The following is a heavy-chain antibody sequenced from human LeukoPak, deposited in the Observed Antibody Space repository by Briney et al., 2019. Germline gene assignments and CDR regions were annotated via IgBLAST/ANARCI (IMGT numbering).Heavy chain of an antibody. V-gene: IGHV3-23*01. Sequence: GGSLRLSCAASGFTFSSHAMRRVRQAPGKGLAWVSAISGRGANTYYADSVKGRFTISRDNSKNTLYLQMNSLRAEDTAIYYCVKDTEYYYDSSDYSPYYSYYMDVWGKGTTVTVSS. CDR2: ISGRGANT. CDR1: GFTFSSHA. CDR3: VKDTEYYYDSSDYSPYYSYYMDV. D-gene: IGHD3-22*01. J-gene: IGHJ6*03.